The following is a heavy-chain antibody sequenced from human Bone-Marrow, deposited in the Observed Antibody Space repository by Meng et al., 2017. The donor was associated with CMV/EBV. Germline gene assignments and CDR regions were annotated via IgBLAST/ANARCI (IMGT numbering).Heavy chain of an antibody. V-gene: IGHV3-21*01. Sequence: GESLKISCAASGFTVSSNYMSWVRQAPGKGLEWVSSISSSSSYIYYADSVKGRFTISRDNAKNSLYLQMNSLRAEDTAVYYCASPFEYGISYYWGQGTLVTVSS. D-gene: IGHD4-17*01. CDR1: GFTVSSNY. CDR2: ISSSSSYI. CDR3: ASPFEYGISYY. J-gene: IGHJ4*02.